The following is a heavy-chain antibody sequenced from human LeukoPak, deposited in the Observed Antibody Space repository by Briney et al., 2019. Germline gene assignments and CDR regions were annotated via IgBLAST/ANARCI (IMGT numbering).Heavy chain of an antibody. Sequence: SETLSLTCTVSGGSISSSSYYWGWIRQPPGKGLEWIGSIYYSGSTYYNPSLKSRVTISVDTSKNQFSLKLSSVTAADTAVYYCARHHNGNPDYWGQGTLVTVSS. CDR2: IYYSGST. CDR1: GGSISSSSYY. D-gene: IGHD1-14*01. J-gene: IGHJ4*02. V-gene: IGHV4-39*01. CDR3: ARHHNGNPDY.